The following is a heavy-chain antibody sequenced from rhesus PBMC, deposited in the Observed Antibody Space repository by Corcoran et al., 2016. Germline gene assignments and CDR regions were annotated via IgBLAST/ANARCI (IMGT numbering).Heavy chain of an antibody. V-gene: IGHV4-80*01. CDR3: TGDLDTSEAY. CDR2: VNGGSGRT. CDR1: GASISGGW. D-gene: IGHD5-12*01. Sequence: QVQLQEAVPGLVKPSETLSLTGAVSGASISGGWWNWIRQPPGKGVEWIGEVNGGSGRTNYSPALKSRVTISKDASNNQFSLNLSSVTAADAAVYYCTGDLDTSEAYWGQGVLVTVSS. J-gene: IGHJ4*01.